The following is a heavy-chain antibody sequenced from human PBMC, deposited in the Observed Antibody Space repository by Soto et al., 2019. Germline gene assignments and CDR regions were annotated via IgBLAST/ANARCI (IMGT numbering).Heavy chain of an antibody. CDR2: IDPSDSYT. J-gene: IGHJ4*02. V-gene: IGHV5-10-1*01. CDR1: GYSFTSYW. D-gene: IGHD6-19*01. Sequence: PGESLKISCNGSGYSFTSYWISWVRQMPGKGLEWMGRIDPSDSYTNYSPSFQGHVTISADKSISTAYLQWSSLKASDTAMYYCARRSAGYSSEIDYWGQGTLVTVSS. CDR3: ARRSAGYSSEIDY.